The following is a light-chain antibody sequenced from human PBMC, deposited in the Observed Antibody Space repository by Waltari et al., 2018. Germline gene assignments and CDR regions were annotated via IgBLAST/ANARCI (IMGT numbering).Light chain of an antibody. J-gene: IGLJ2*01. CDR3: CSYAGSVV. V-gene: IGLV2-23*02. CDR2: EVI. CDR1: SSDIGRYNC. Sequence: QSALTQPAPVSGSPRQSITISCTGSSSDIGRYNCVSWYQHHPGKAPKLVIYEVINRPSGVSNRFSGSKSGNTASLTISGLQAEDEADYYCCSYAGSVVFGGGTKLTVL.